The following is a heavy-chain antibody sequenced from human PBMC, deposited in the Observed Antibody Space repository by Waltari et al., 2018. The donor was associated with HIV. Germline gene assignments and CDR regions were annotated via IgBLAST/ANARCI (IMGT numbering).Heavy chain of an antibody. J-gene: IGHJ4*02. CDR1: GFTLSTFW. V-gene: IGHV3-7*01. CDR3: ARSSWHDY. D-gene: IGHD6-13*01. Sequence: EVQLVESGGGLVRPGGSLRLSGAASGFTLSTFWMNWVRQAPGKGLEWVAKIKQDGSERHYVDSVKGRFTISRDNAKNSLYLQMNSLRAEDTAVYYCARSSWHDYWGQGTLVTVSS. CDR2: IKQDGSER.